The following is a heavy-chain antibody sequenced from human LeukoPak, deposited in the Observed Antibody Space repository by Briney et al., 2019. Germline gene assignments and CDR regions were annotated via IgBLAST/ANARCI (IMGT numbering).Heavy chain of an antibody. Sequence: ASVKVSCKASGGTFSSYAISWVRQAPGQGLEWMGRIIPILGIANYAQKFQGRVTITADKSTSIAYMELSSLRSEDTAVYYCARDDHTSYYDSSGFDYWGQGTLVTVSS. CDR2: IIPILGIA. D-gene: IGHD3-22*01. CDR3: ARDDHTSYYDSSGFDY. V-gene: IGHV1-69*04. CDR1: GGTFSSYA. J-gene: IGHJ4*02.